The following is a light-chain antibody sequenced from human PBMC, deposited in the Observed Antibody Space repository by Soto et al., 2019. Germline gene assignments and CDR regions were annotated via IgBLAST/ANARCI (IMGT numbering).Light chain of an antibody. CDR1: QDISIH. J-gene: IGKJ2*01. CDR3: QQYDNVPRYT. V-gene: IGKV1-33*01. CDR2: DVS. Sequence: DIQMTQSPSSLSASVGDRVTITCQASQDISIHLNWYQQKPGKAPKFLIYDVSNLETGDPSRFSGSGSGTDFTFTISSLQPEDIATYYCQQYDNVPRYTFGQGTKLEIK.